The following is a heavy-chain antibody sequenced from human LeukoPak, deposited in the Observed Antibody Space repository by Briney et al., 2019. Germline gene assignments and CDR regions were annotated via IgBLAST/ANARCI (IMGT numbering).Heavy chain of an antibody. J-gene: IGHJ3*02. CDR2: IKPDGSEK. V-gene: IGHV3-7*01. CDR3: ARESGSYSVAFDI. D-gene: IGHD1-26*01. Sequence: GGSLRLSCAASGFTFSSSWMSWVRQAPGKGLEWVTNIKPDGSEKYYVDSVKGRFTISRDNAKNSLYLQMNSLRAEDTAVYYCARESGSYSVAFDIWGQGTMVTVSS. CDR1: GFTFSSSW.